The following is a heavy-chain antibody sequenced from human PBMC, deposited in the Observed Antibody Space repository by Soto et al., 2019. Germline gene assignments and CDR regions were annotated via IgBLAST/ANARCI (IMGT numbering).Heavy chain of an antibody. V-gene: IGHV3-23*01. CDR1: GLAFSNYA. D-gene: IGHD3-16*02. J-gene: IGHJ4*01. CDR2: VTGDGVTT. CDR3: AKRLSYYFDS. Sequence: GGSLRLSCAASGLAFSNYAMSGVRQAPGKGLEWVSTVTGDGVTTSYADSVKGRFTISRDNSKNTLYLQMSGLRADDTAVYYCAKRLSYYFDSWGHGTLVTASS.